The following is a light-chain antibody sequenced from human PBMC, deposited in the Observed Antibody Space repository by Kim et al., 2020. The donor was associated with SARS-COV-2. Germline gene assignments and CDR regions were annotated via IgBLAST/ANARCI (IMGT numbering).Light chain of an antibody. J-gene: IGKJ4*01. CDR1: LSVGGN. V-gene: IGKV3-15*01. Sequence: EIVMTQSPATLSVSPGERATLSCRASLSVGGNLAWYQQKPGQAPRLLIYGASTGASGIPARFSGSGSGTEYTLTISSLQSEDFAVYYCQQYSNWPITFGGGTKLEI. CDR2: GAS. CDR3: QQYSNWPIT.